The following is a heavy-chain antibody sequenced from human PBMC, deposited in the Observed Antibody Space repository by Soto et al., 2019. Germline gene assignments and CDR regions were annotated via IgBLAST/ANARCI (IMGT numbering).Heavy chain of an antibody. V-gene: IGHV4-39*01. D-gene: IGHD3-9*01. CDR1: GGSISSSSYY. Sequence: QLQLQESGPGLVKPSETLSLTCTVSGGSISSSSYYWGWIRQPPGKGLEWIGSIYYSGSTYYNPSLKSRVTISVDTSKNQFSLKLSSVTAADTAVYYCARQGAEVRYFDWPPLYYYYGMDVW. CDR2: IYYSGST. CDR3: ARQGAEVRYFDWPPLYYYYGMDV. J-gene: IGHJ6*01.